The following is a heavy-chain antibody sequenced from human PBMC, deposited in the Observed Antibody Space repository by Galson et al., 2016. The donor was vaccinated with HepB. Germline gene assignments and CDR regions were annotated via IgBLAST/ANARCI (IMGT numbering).Heavy chain of an antibody. Sequence: QSGAEVKKPGESLKISCQASGYTFTKHWIAWVRQMPGKGLEWMGVIYPGDSDSRYSPPFQGQVTISVDQSISTAYLQWSTLEASDTAKYYCARITQPHFHDGSTYLYSEDRQNAFDIWGLGTLVTDSS. J-gene: IGHJ3*02. CDR3: ARITQPHFHDGSTYLYSEDRQNAFDI. D-gene: IGHD3-22*01. V-gene: IGHV5-51*01. CDR1: GYTFTKHW. CDR2: IYPGDSDS.